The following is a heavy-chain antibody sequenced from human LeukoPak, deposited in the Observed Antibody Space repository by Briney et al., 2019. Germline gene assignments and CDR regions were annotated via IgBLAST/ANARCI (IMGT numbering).Heavy chain of an antibody. Sequence: SETLSLTCAVSGGSISSSNWWNWVRQPPGKGLEWIGEIYHSGSTNYNPSLKSRVTISVDKSKNQFSLKLSSVTAADTAVYYCALPSGPYAFDIWGQGTMVTVSS. CDR3: ALPSGPYAFDI. V-gene: IGHV4-4*02. J-gene: IGHJ3*02. CDR1: GGSISSSNW. D-gene: IGHD3-10*01. CDR2: IYHSGST.